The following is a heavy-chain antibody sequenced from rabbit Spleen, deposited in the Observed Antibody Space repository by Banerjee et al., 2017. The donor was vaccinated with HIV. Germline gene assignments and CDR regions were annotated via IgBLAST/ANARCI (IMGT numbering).Heavy chain of an antibody. CDR1: GFDFSDYG. CDR3: VRDRANIGGDYGPYYFDL. CDR2: IDPVFGST. J-gene: IGHJ4*01. D-gene: IGHD2-1*01. Sequence: QEQLAESGGGLVQPGGSPKLSCKASGFDFSDYGVSWVRQAPGKGLEWIGYIDPVFGSTYYASWVNGRFTISRHNAQNTLYLQLDSLTAADTATYFCVRDRANIGGDYGPYYFDLWGQGTLVTVS. V-gene: IGHV1S47*01.